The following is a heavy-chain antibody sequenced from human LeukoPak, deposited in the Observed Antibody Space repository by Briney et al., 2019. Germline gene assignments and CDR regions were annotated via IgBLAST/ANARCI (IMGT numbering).Heavy chain of an antibody. CDR3: ARDEGSGHFDY. CDR1: GFIFSNYG. V-gene: IGHV3-23*01. J-gene: IGHJ4*02. CDR2: FSGSGGTT. Sequence: PGGSLRLSCAASGFIFSNYGMSWVRQAPGKGLEWVSSFSGSGGTTYYADSVKGRFTISRDNSKNTLYLQMGSLRAEDMAVYYCARDEGSGHFDYWGQGTLVTVSS.